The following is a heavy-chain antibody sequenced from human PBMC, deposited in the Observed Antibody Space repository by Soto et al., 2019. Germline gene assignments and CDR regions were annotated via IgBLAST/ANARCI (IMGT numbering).Heavy chain of an antibody. CDR3: ARRGQEGGSSSAFDI. V-gene: IGHV3-21*01. Sequence: GGSLRLSCAASGFTFSSYSMNWVRQAPGKGLEWVSSISSSSSYIYYADSVKGRFTISRDNAKNSLYLQMNSLRAEDTAVYYCARRGQEGGSSSAFDIWGQGTMVTVSS. J-gene: IGHJ3*02. CDR2: ISSSSSYI. CDR1: GFTFSSYS. D-gene: IGHD6-6*01.